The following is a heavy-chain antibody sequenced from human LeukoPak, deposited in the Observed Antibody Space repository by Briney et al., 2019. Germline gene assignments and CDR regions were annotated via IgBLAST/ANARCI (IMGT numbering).Heavy chain of an antibody. CDR1: GFSLSTSGVG. CDR3: AHTTYYDSSGYYYGEYYFDY. CDR2: IYWDDDK. D-gene: IGHD3-22*01. Sequence: KSSGPTLVNPTQTLTLTCTFSGFSLSTSGVGVGWIRQPPGKALEWLSLIYWDDDKRYSPSLKSRLTITKDTSKNQVVLTMTNMDPVDTATYYCAHTTYYDSSGYYYGEYYFDYWGQGTLVTVSS. J-gene: IGHJ4*02. V-gene: IGHV2-5*02.